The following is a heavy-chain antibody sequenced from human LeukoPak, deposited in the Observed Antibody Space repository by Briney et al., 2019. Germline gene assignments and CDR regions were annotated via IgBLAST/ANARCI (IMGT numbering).Heavy chain of an antibody. V-gene: IGHV3-11*01. CDR2: ISSSGSTI. CDR3: ARRGRDEAGYPSGSHDRSWGY. CDR1: GFTFSDYY. J-gene: IGHJ4*02. Sequence: GGSLRLSCAASGFTFSDYYMSWIRQAPGKGLEWVSYISSSGSTIYYADSVKGRFTISRDNAKNSLYLQMNSLRSEDTAVYYCARRGRDEAGYPSGSHDRSWGYWGQGTLVTVSS. D-gene: IGHD3-10*01.